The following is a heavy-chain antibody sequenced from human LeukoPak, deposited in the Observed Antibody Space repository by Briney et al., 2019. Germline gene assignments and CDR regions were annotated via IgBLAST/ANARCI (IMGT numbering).Heavy chain of an antibody. V-gene: IGHV3-74*01. J-gene: IGHJ4*02. D-gene: IGHD6-13*01. CDR1: GFTFSSYW. Sequence: PGGSLRLSCAASGFTFSSYWMHWVRQAPGKGLVWVSRINSDGSSTSYADSVKGRFTISRDNSKNTLYLQMDSLRAEDTAIYYCAKSYSSKGLAIDYWGQGALVTVSS. CDR2: INSDGSST. CDR3: AKSYSSKGLAIDY.